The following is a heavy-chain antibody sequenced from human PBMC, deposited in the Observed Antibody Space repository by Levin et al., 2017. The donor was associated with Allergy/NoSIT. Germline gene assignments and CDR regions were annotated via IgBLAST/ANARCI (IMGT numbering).Heavy chain of an antibody. CDR1: GFTLSSYS. V-gene: IGHV3-21*01. CDR3: ARGGNQLPEDWFDP. Sequence: PGGSLRLSCAASGFTLSSYSMNWVRQAPGKGLEWVSSISRSSAFIYYADSVKGRFTISRDNAKNSLFLQMNSLTADDTAVYYWARGGNQLPEDWFDPWGQGTLVTVSS. CDR2: ISRSSAFI. D-gene: IGHD1-1*01. J-gene: IGHJ5*02.